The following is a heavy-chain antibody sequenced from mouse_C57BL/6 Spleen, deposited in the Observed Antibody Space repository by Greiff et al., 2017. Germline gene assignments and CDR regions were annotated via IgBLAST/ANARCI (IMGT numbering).Heavy chain of an antibody. V-gene: IGHV1-61*01. CDR3: ARLYYHYLDS. CDR1: GYTFTSYW. D-gene: IGHD2-1*01. CDR2: IYPSDSET. Sequence: QVQLQQPGPELVRPGSSVKLSCKASGYTFTSYWMDWVKQRPGQGLEWIGNIYPSDSETYYNQKFKDKATLTVDKSSSPAYMQLSSLTSEDSAVSFCARLYYHYLDSWGQGTTVTVSS. J-gene: IGHJ2*01.